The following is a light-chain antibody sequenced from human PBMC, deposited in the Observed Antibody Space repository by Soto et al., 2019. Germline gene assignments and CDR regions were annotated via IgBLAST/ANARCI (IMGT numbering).Light chain of an antibody. J-gene: IGKJ2*01. V-gene: IGKV3-20*01. CDR1: QSVSSSS. Sequence: EIVLTQSPGTLSLSPGERATLSCRASQSVSSSSLAWYQQKRGQAPRLLIYGASSRATGIPDRFSGGGSGTDFTLTLGRLEHEDFAVYYCQVSGRLALYTFGQGTRLEIK. CDR3: QVSGRLALYT. CDR2: GAS.